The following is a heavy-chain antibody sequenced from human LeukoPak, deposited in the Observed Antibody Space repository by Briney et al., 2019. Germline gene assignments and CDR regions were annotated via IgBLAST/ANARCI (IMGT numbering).Heavy chain of an antibody. CDR2: INPNSGGT. D-gene: IGHD3-22*01. J-gene: IGHJ4*02. CDR1: GYTFTGYY. V-gene: IGHV1-2*06. Sequence: ASVKVSCKASGYTFTGYYMRWVRQAPGQGLEWMGRINPNSGGTNYAQKFQGRVTMTRDTSISTAYMELSRLRSDDTAVYYCARAHDSSGYYVRYWGQGTLVTVSS. CDR3: ARAHDSSGYYVRY.